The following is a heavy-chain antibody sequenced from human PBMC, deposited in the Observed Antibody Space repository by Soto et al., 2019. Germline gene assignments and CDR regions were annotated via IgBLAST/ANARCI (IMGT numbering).Heavy chain of an antibody. V-gene: IGHV4-34*01. CDR1: GGSFSGYY. J-gene: IGHJ4*02. CDR2: INHSGST. CDR3: ARDKITGLFAY. D-gene: IGHD2-8*02. Sequence: QVQLQQWGAGLLKPSETLSLTCAVYGGSFSGYYWTWIRQPPGTGLEWIGEINHSGSTNYNPSLKSLVTISVDTSKNQFSLKLTSVTAAATAVYYCARDKITGLFAYWGQGTLVTVSS.